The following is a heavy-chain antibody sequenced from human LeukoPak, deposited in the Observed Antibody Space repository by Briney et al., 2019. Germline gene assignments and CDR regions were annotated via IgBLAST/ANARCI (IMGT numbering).Heavy chain of an antibody. CDR1: GGSISSYY. V-gene: IGHV4-59*12. D-gene: IGHD3-22*01. Sequence: SETLSLTCTVSGGSISSYYWSWIRQPPGKGLEWIGYIYYSGSTNYNPSLKSRVTISVDKSKNQFSLKLSSVTAADTAVYYCARVDYDSSGYYPAVFDYWGQGTLVTVSS. J-gene: IGHJ4*02. CDR2: IYYSGST. CDR3: ARVDYDSSGYYPAVFDY.